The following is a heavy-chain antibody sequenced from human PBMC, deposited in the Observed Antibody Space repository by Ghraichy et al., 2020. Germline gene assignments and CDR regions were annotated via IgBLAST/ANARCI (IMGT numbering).Heavy chain of an antibody. CDR2: ISGSGGST. Sequence: GGSLRLSCAASGFTFSSYAMSWVRQAPGKGLEWVSAISGSGGSTYYADSVKGRFTISRDNSKNTLYLQMNSLRAEDTAVYYCAKEEAVGFAHGARPFDYWGQGTLVTVSS. CDR1: GFTFSSYA. V-gene: IGHV3-23*01. D-gene: IGHD4-17*01. CDR3: AKEEAVGFAHGARPFDY. J-gene: IGHJ4*02.